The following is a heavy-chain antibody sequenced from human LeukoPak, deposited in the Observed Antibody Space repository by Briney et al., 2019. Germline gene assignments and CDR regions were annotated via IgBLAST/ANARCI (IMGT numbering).Heavy chain of an antibody. CDR2: ISAYNGNT. Sequence: ASVKVSCKASGYTFTSYGISWVRQAPGQGLEWMGWISAYNGNTNYAQKLQGRVTMTTDTSTSTAYMELRSLRSDDTAVYYCARSHSSSNYYYYYYMDVWGKGTTVTVSS. J-gene: IGHJ6*03. D-gene: IGHD6-6*01. CDR1: GYTFTSYG. V-gene: IGHV1-18*01. CDR3: ARSHSSSNYYYYYYMDV.